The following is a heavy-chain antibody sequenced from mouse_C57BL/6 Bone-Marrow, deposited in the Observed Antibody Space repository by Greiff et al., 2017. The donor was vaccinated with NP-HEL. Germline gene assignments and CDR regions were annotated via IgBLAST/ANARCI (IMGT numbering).Heavy chain of an antibody. CDR3: ARGLRLDY. V-gene: IGHV1-26*01. J-gene: IGHJ2*01. CDR2: INPNNGGT. D-gene: IGHD1-2*01. CDR1: GYTFTDYY. Sequence: EVQLQQSGPELVKPGASVKISCKASGYTFTDYYMNWVKQSHGKSLEWIGDINPNNGGTSYNQKFKGKATLTVDKSSRTAYMELRSLTSEDSAVYYCARGLRLDYWGQGTTLTVSS.